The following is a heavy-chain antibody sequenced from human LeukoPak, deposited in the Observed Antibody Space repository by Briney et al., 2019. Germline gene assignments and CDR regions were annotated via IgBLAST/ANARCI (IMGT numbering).Heavy chain of an antibody. D-gene: IGHD6-25*01. CDR1: GFTFRSSW. J-gene: IGHJ4*02. CDR2: IYGGGST. CDR3: ARGHSGAWAYFFDF. V-gene: IGHV3-53*01. Sequence: GGSLRLSCAASGFTFRSSWMHWVRQAPGMGLQWVSVIYGGGSTDYADSVKGRFTISRDNSKNTLYLQMNSLRAEDTAVYYCARGHSGAWAYFFDFWGQGTLVTVSS.